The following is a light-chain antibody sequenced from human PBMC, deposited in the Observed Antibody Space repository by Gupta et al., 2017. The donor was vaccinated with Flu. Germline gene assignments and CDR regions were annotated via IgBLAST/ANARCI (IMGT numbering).Light chain of an antibody. Sequence: DIQLTQSPSTLSASVGDRVTITCRASQSINNWLAWYQQRPGQAPKLLIYKASKLDSGVPSRFSGSASATEFTLTISMRHPDDFVNYYCQQDLTYPMTFGRGTKLEIK. V-gene: IGKV1-5*03. CDR3: QQDLTYPMT. J-gene: IGKJ4*01. CDR1: QSINNW. CDR2: KAS.